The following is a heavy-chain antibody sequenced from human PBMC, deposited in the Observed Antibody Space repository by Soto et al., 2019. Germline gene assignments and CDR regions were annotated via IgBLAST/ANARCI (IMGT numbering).Heavy chain of an antibody. CDR1: GFTFSSYW. CDR3: ARDLSFLNSYDSSGIDY. J-gene: IGHJ4*02. CDR2: IKQDGSEK. D-gene: IGHD3-22*01. Sequence: PGGSLRLSCAASGFTFSSYWMSWVRQAPGKGLEWVANIKQDGSEKYYVDSVKGRFTISRDNAKNSLYLQMNSLRAEDTAVYYCARDLSFLNSYDSSGIDYWGQGTLVTVSS. V-gene: IGHV3-7*01.